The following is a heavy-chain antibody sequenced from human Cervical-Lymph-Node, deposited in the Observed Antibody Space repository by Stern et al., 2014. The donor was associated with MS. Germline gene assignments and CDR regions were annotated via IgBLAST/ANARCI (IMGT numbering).Heavy chain of an antibody. CDR3: ARCHVPRKAFAMDV. CDR2: LSSHGTNT. J-gene: IGHJ6*02. CDR1: GFTFSDYY. D-gene: IGHD3-10*02. V-gene: IGHV3-11*01. Sequence: VQLVESGGGLVQPGGSLRLSCAASGFTFSDYYMTWIRQAPGRGLELISYLSSHGTNTYYVDSVKGRFTISRDNAKNLLYLQMNSLRAEDAAVYYCARCHVPRKAFAMDVWGQGTTVSVSS.